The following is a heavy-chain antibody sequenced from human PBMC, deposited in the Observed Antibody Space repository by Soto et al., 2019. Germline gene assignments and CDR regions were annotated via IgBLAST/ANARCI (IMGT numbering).Heavy chain of an antibody. CDR1: AGSISSYY. CDR3: ARRYGYSFDY. D-gene: IGHD1-1*01. Sequence: SQALSLTCTVSAGSISSYYWSWIRQPPGRGLEWIGYIYYSGSTNYNPSLKSRVTISVDTSKNQFSLKLSSVTAADPAVYYCARRYGYSFDYWGQGTLVTVSS. V-gene: IGHV4-59*08. CDR2: IYYSGST. J-gene: IGHJ4*02.